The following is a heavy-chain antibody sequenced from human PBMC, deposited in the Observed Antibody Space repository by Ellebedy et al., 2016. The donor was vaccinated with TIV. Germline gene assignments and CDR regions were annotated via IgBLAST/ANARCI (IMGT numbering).Heavy chain of an antibody. J-gene: IGHJ2*01. V-gene: IGHV3-21*01. CDR2: ISGSSTYI. D-gene: IGHD4-17*01. CDR1: GFTFSSYT. CDR3: ARKVPAPTTVPPNWYFDL. Sequence: PGGSLRLSCAASGFTFSSYTMNWVRQAPGKGLEWVSSISGSSTYIYYADSVKGRFAISIDNAKNSLYLQMNSLRAEDTAVYYCARKVPAPTTVPPNWYFDLWGRGTLVTVSS.